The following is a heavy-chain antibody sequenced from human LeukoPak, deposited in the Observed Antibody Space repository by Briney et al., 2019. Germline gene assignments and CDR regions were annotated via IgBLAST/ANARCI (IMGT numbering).Heavy chain of an antibody. D-gene: IGHD3/OR15-3a*01. CDR3: VRLGRMGNVVY. J-gene: IGHJ4*02. Sequence: SETLSLTCTVSGGSISRTSQYWGWIRQPPEXGXEWIGSMYYSGATYYNPSLKSRVTISLDTSKNQFSLTLTSVTAADTAVYYCVRLGRMGNVVYWGQGTLVPVSS. CDR2: MYYSGAT. CDR1: GGSISRTSQY. V-gene: IGHV4-39*01.